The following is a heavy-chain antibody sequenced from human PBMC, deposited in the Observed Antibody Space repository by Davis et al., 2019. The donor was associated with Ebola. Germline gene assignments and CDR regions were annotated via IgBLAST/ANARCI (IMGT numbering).Heavy chain of an antibody. CDR2: IWYDGSNK. J-gene: IGHJ4*02. V-gene: IGHV3-33*01. CDR1: GFTFSSYG. CDR3: AREDPTVSFDY. Sequence: PGGSLRLSCAASGFTFSSYGMHWVRQAPGKGLEWVAVIWYDGSNKYYADSVKGRFTISRDNSKNTLYLQMNSLRAEDTAVYYCAREDPTVSFDYWGQGTLVTVSS. D-gene: IGHD4-17*01.